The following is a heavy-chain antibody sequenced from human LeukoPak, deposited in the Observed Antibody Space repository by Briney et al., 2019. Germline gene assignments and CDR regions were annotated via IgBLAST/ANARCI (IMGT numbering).Heavy chain of an antibody. D-gene: IGHD6-19*01. V-gene: IGHV3-30-3*01. CDR3: ARTFSSGWYTPTDY. CDR1: GFTFSSYA. J-gene: IGHJ4*02. Sequence: GRSLRLSCAASGFTFSSYAMHWVRQAPGKGLEWVAVISYDGSNKYYADSVKGRFTISRDNSKNTLYLQMNSLRAEDTAVYYCARTFSSGWYTPTDYWGQGTLVTVSS. CDR2: ISYDGSNK.